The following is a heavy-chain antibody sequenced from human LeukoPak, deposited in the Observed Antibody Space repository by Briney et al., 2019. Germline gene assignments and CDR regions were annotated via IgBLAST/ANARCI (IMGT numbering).Heavy chain of an antibody. CDR2: IYTSGST. J-gene: IGHJ4*02. D-gene: IGHD4-17*01. CDR3: ARGGTVLDY. Sequence: PSETLSLTCTVSGGSISSGGYYWSWIRQPAGKGLEWIGRIYTSGSTNYNPSLKSRVTMSVDTSKNQFSLKLSSVTAADAAVYYCARGGTVLDYWGQGTLVTVSS. CDR1: GGSISSGGYY. V-gene: IGHV4-61*02.